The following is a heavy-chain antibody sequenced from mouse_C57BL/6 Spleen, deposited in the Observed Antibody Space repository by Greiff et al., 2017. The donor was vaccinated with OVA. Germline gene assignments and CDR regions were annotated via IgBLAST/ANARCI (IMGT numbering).Heavy chain of an antibody. CDR2: IYPGDGDT. V-gene: IGHV1-82*01. D-gene: IGHD1-1*01. CDR3: ARFTTVANYFDY. J-gene: IGHJ2*01. CDR1: GYAFSSSW. Sequence: VTLKESGPELVKPGASVKISCKASGYAFSSSWMNWVKQRPGKGLEWIGRIYPGDGDTNYNGKFKGKATLTADKSSSTAYMQLSSLTSEDSAVYFCARFTTVANYFDYWGQGTTLTVSS.